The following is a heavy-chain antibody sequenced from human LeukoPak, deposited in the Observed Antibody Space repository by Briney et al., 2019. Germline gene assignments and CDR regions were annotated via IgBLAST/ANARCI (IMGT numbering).Heavy chain of an antibody. V-gene: IGHV4-39*07. CDR1: GGSITSSKYF. CDR2: ISYSGST. D-gene: IGHD2-8*01. Sequence: SETLSLTCAVSGGSITSSKYFWGWIRQPPGKELDLFGIISYSGSTDYNPSLKSRVTISTDTSKNQFSLKLTSVTAADTAVYYCAGLGVMVLVYQFEYWGRGTPVTVSS. CDR3: AGLGVMVLVYQFEY. J-gene: IGHJ4*02.